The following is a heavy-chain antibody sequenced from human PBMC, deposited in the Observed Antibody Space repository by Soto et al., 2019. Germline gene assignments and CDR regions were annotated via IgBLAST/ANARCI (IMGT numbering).Heavy chain of an antibody. CDR2: INHSGST. V-gene: IGHV4-34*01. J-gene: IGHJ4*02. D-gene: IGHD3-22*01. CDR1: GGSFSGYY. CDR3: EITSPYDSSGYYYLNYFDY. Sequence: QVQLQQWGAGLLKPSETLSLTCAVYGGSFSGYYWSWIRQPPGKGLEWNGEINHSGSTNYKPSLKRRVTISVDTSKNQFSLKLSSVTAADTAVYYCEITSPYDSSGYYYLNYFDYWGQGTLVTVSS.